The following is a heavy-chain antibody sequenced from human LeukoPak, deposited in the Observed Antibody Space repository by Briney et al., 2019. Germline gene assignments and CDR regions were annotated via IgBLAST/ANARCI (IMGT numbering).Heavy chain of an antibody. CDR1: GGSISSSSYY. J-gene: IGHJ5*02. CDR2: IYYSGST. CDR3: ARGRITMVRGVKTPNWFDP. D-gene: IGHD3-10*01. V-gene: IGHV4-39*07. Sequence: SETLSFTCTVSGGSISSSSYYWGWIRQPPGKGLEWIGSIYYSGSTYYNPSLKSRVTISVDTSKNQFSLKLSSVTAADTAVYYCARGRITMVRGVKTPNWFDPWSQGSLVTVSS.